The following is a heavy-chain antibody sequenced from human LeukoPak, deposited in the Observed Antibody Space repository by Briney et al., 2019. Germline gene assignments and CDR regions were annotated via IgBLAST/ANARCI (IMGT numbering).Heavy chain of an antibody. V-gene: IGHV1-46*01. CDR3: ARADYSGNSDYYYYGLDV. CDR1: GYTFTNYY. J-gene: IGHJ6*02. CDR2: INPGGGST. D-gene: IGHD4-23*01. Sequence: GASVKVSCKASGYTFTNYYMHWVRQAPGQGLEWMGIINPGGGSTSYTQMFQGRVTMTRDTSTSTVYMELSSLRSEDTAVYYCARADYSGNSDYYYYGLDVWGQGTTVTVSS.